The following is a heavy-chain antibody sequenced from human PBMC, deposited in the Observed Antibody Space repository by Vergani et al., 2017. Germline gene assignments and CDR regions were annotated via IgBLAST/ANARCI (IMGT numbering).Heavy chain of an antibody. V-gene: IGHV3-7*03. CDR1: GFSLSRFW. CDR2: ISPDGSAT. D-gene: IGHD3-3*01. J-gene: IGHJ4*02. CDR3: AKAYDFWSGSSFDY. Sequence: EVQLVESGGGLVQPGGSLRLSCAASGFSLSRFWMSWVRQAPEKGLEWVAHISPDGSATSYVDSVKGRFTISRDNTKNSLYLQMNSLRAEDTALYYCAKAYDFWSGSSFDYWGQGTLVTVSS.